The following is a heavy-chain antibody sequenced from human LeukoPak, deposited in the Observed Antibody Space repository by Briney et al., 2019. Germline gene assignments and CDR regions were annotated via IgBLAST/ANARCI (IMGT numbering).Heavy chain of an antibody. CDR3: AREDLVRGVIGPDY. Sequence: ASVKVSCKASGYTFTGYYMHWVRQAPGQGLEWMGRISTYNGNTKTAQNLQGRVTMTTDTSTSTAYMELRSLSSDDTAVYYCAREDLVRGVIGPDYWGQRTLVTVSS. D-gene: IGHD3-10*01. J-gene: IGHJ4*02. CDR1: GYTFTGYY. V-gene: IGHV1-18*04. CDR2: ISTYNGNT.